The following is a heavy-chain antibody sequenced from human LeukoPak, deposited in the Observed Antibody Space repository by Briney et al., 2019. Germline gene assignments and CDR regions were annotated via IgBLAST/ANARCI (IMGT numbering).Heavy chain of an antibody. J-gene: IGHJ4*02. D-gene: IGHD4-17*01. CDR3: AIYGDYTCDY. V-gene: IGHV4-34*01. Sequence: SETLSLTCAVYGGSFSGYYRSWIRQPPGKGLEWVGKINHRGSTNYNPSLKSRVTMSVDTSKNRFSLNLSAVTAADTAVYYCAIYGDYTCDYWGQGTLVTVSS. CDR2: INHRGST. CDR1: GGSFSGYY.